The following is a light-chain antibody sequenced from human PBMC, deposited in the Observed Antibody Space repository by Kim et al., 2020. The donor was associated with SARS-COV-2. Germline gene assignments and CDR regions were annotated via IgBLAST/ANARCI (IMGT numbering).Light chain of an antibody. Sequence: DIQMNQSPSTLSASVGDRVTITCRASQSVGRWLAWYQQKPGKAPKLLIYKASSLESGVPSTFSGSGSGTEFTLTISSLQPDDFATYYCQHYNGYPFTFGGGTKVDIK. CDR3: QHYNGYPFT. V-gene: IGKV1-5*03. J-gene: IGKJ4*01. CDR1: QSVGRW. CDR2: KAS.